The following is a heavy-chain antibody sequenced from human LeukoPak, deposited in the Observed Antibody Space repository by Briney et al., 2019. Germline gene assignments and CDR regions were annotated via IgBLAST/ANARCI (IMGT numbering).Heavy chain of an antibody. V-gene: IGHV4-34*01. J-gene: IGHJ4*02. CDR2: INHRGST. Sequence: SETLSLTCAVYGGSFSGYYWSWIRQPPGKGLEWIGEINHRGSTNYNPSLKSRVTISVDTSKNQFSLKLSSVTAADTAVYYCARGIVGDYDSSGYYWRGSNRYFDYWGQGTLVTVSS. D-gene: IGHD3-22*01. CDR1: GGSFSGYY. CDR3: ARGIVGDYDSSGYYWRGSNRYFDY.